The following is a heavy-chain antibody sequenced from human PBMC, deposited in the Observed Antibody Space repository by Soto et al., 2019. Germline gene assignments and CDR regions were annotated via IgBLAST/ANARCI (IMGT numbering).Heavy chain of an antibody. D-gene: IGHD3-10*01. V-gene: IGHV4-39*01. J-gene: IGHJ6*02. CDR1: GGSISSSSYY. Sequence: PSETLSLTCTVSGGSISSSSYYWGWIRQPPGKGLEWIGSIYYSGSTYYNPSLKSRVTISVDTSKNQFSLKLSSVTAADTAVYYCASFYYGSGSNRRYYYYGMDVWGQGTTVTVSS. CDR2: IYYSGST. CDR3: ASFYYGSGSNRRYYYYGMDV.